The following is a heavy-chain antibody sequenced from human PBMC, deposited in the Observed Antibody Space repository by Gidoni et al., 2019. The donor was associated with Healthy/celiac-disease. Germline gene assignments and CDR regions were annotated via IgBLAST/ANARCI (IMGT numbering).Heavy chain of an antibody. D-gene: IGHD2-2*01. CDR1: GGSFSGYY. CDR2: INHSGST. V-gene: IGHV4-34*01. J-gene: IGHJ6*02. Sequence: QVQLQPWGAGLLKPSETLSLTCAVYGGSFSGYYWSWIRQHPGKGLEWIGEINHSGSTNYNPSLKSRVTISVDTSKNQFSLKLSSVTAADTAVYYCARGRGRVYCSSTSCPSRGMDVWGQGTTVTVSS. CDR3: ARGRGRVYCSSTSCPSRGMDV.